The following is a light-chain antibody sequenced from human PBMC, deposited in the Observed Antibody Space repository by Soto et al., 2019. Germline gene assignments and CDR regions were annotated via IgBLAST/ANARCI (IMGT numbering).Light chain of an antibody. V-gene: IGKV4-1*01. CDR2: WAS. CDR3: QQYYSTPPT. CDR1: QRVLYSSHNKHS. J-gene: IGKJ3*01. Sequence: DIVMTQSPDSLAVSLGERATINCKSSQRVLYSSHNKHSLAWYQQKPGQPPKLLIYWASTRESGVPDRFSGGGSGSDFTLSISGLQAEDVAVYYGQQYYSTPPTFGPGTKVDIK.